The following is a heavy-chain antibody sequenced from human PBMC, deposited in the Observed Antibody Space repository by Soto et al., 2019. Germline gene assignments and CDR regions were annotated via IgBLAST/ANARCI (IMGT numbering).Heavy chain of an antibody. CDR2: INHTGGT. J-gene: IGHJ5*02. CDR3: ATRITVFGLLIPPFDP. D-gene: IGHD3-3*01. V-gene: IGHV4-34*01. Sequence: SETLCLTCAVYGGSVNGYYWNWIRQPPGKGLEWIGEINHTGGTHYNPSPKSRVTMSVDTSTNQFSLRLSSVTAADTAIYYCATRITVFGLLIPPFDPWGQGTQVTVSS. CDR1: GGSVNGYY.